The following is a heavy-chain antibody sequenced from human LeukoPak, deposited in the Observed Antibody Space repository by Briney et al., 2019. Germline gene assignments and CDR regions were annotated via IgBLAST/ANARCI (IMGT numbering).Heavy chain of an antibody. CDR3: ATYGGNSVGNWFDP. Sequence: SQTLSLTCTVSGGSISSGGYYWSWIRQHPGKGLEWIGYIYSSGSTYYNPSLKSRVTISVDTSKNQFSLKLSSATAADTAVYYCATYGGNSVGNWFDPWGQGTLVTVSS. V-gene: IGHV4-31*03. CDR1: GGSISSGGYY. J-gene: IGHJ5*02. CDR2: IYSSGST. D-gene: IGHD4-23*01.